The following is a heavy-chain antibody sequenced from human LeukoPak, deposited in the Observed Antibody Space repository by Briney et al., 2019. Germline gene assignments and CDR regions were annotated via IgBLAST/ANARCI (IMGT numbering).Heavy chain of an antibody. V-gene: IGHV1-69*06. D-gene: IGHD3-10*01. J-gene: IGHJ4*02. CDR1: GYIFTGYY. Sequence: GASVKVSCKASGYIFTGYYIHWVRQAPGQGLEWMGGIIPIFGTANYAQKFQGRVTITADKSTSTAYMELSSLRSEDTAVYYCARPSYGSGSYWKDYFDYWGQGTLVTVSS. CDR2: IIPIFGTA. CDR3: ARPSYGSGSYWKDYFDY.